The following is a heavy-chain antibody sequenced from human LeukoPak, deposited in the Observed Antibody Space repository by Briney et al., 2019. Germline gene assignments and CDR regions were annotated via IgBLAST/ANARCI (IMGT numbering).Heavy chain of an antibody. Sequence: TSETLSLTCTVSGGSISSSSYYWGWIRQPPGKGLEWIGSIYYSGSTYYNPSLKSRVTISVDTSKNQFSLKVHSVTAADTAVYYCAREDDTIADNTFDIWGQGTVVTVSS. CDR3: AREDDTIADNTFDI. D-gene: IGHD6-13*01. J-gene: IGHJ3*02. CDR2: IYYSGST. CDR1: GGSISSSSYY. V-gene: IGHV4-39*07.